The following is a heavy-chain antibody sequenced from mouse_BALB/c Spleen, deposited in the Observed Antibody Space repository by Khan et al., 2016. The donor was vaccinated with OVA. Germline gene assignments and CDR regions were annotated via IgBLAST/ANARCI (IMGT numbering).Heavy chain of an antibody. J-gene: IGHJ3*01. CDR2: ISSGGSYT. Sequence: EVELVESGGDLVKPGGSLKLSCAASGFTFSTYGMSWVRQTPDKRLEWVATISSGGSYTYYPDNVKGRFTISSDNAKNTLYLQMSSLKSEDTAMYYCERIAYYYNDGGCAYGGQGTLVTVSA. V-gene: IGHV5-6*01. D-gene: IGHD1-1*01. CDR3: ERIAYYYNDGGCAY. CDR1: GFTFSTYG.